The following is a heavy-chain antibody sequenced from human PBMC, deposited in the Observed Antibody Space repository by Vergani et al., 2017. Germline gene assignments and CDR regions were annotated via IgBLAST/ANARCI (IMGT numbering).Heavy chain of an antibody. CDR1: GGTFSSYA. V-gene: IGHV1-69*01. J-gene: IGHJ6*02. Sequence: QVQLVQSGAEVKKPGSSVKVSCKASGGTFSSYAISWVRQAPGQGLEWMGGIITIFGTAKYAQKFQGRVTITADESTSTAYMELSSLRSEDTSVYYCAGPRDRGRSWYGDYYGMDVWGQGTTVTVTS. D-gene: IGHD6-13*01. CDR2: IITIFGTA. CDR3: AGPRDRGRSWYGDYYGMDV.